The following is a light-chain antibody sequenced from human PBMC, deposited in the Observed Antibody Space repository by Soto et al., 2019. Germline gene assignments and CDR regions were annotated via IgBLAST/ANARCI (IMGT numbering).Light chain of an antibody. Sequence: EIVMTQSPVTLSVSPGERATLSCRASQNISRSLAWYQQKPGQAPRLLIYGSSSRATGIPDRFSGSGSGTDFTLTISRLESEDFAVYYCQQYGSSPTFGQGTRLEIK. J-gene: IGKJ5*01. CDR2: GSS. CDR1: QNISRS. CDR3: QQYGSSPT. V-gene: IGKV3-20*01.